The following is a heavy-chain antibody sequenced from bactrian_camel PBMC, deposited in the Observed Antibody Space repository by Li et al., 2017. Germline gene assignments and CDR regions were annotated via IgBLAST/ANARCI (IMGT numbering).Heavy chain of an antibody. D-gene: IGHD3*01. CDR3: AAGWGPSDSWCYSPR. CDR2: ARSGGGNT. V-gene: IGHV3S40*01. J-gene: IGHJ4*01. Sequence: VQLVESGGGSVQAGGSLRLSCAASVFTFSDVDMSWVRQAPGKGLEWDSVARSGGGNTYYADSVKGRFIISQDNAKNTLYLQMDSLKPEDTAMYYCAAGWGPSDSWCYSPRWGQGTQVTVS. CDR1: VFTFSDVD.